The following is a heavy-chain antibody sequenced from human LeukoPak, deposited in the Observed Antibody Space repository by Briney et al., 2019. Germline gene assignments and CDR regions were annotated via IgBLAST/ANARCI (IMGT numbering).Heavy chain of an antibody. V-gene: IGHV5-51*01. CDR1: GYSFITYW. J-gene: IGHJ4*02. D-gene: IGHD6-25*01. CDR2: LYPGDSDT. Sequence: GESLKISFKGSGYSFITYWIGWVGRMPGKGLEWMGILYPGDSDTRYSPAFQGQVTISVDKSISTAYLQWSSLKASDTAMYYCARRVGSRAAGYYFDYWGQGTLVTVSS. CDR3: ARRVGSRAAGYYFDY.